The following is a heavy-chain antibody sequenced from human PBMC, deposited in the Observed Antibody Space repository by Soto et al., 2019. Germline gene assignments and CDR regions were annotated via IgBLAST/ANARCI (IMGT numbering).Heavy chain of an antibody. CDR3: ARRYGYAFDI. J-gene: IGHJ3*02. Sequence: QVQLLESGPGLVKPSETLSLTCTVSGGSISSYYWSWIRQPPGKGLEWIGYIYYSGSTNYNPSLKSRVTISVDTAKNQFSLKLSSVTAADTAVYYCARRYGYAFDIWGQGTMVTVSS. CDR1: GGSISSYY. CDR2: IYYSGST. V-gene: IGHV4-59*01. D-gene: IGHD4-17*01.